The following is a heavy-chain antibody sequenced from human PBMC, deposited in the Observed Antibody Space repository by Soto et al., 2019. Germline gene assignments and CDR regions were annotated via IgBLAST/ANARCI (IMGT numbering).Heavy chain of an antibody. CDR2: IYSKTGTI. Sequence: QVQLVQSGAEVQNPGASVKVSCKTSGYIFNNFGITWVRQAPGLGLEWLGWIYSKTGTINFAQKFQGRVTMTTDTSTSTAFMELRSLTFADSAVYFCARDFVFAIDHWGQGPLVTVS. CDR1: GYIFNNFG. D-gene: IGHD3-3*01. J-gene: IGHJ4*02. CDR3: ARDFVFAIDH. V-gene: IGHV1-18*01.